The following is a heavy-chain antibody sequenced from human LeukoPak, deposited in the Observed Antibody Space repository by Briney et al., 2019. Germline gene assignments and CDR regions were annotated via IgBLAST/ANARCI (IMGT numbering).Heavy chain of an antibody. V-gene: IGHV3-33*01. CDR3: ARERDYSSSSQVSFDY. Sequence: GGSPRLSCAASGFTFSSYGMHRVRQAPGKGLEWVAVIWYDGSNKYYADSVKGRFTISRDNSKNTLYLQMNSLRAEDTAVYYCARERDYSSSSQVSFDYWGQGTLVTVSS. CDR1: GFTFSSYG. D-gene: IGHD6-6*01. CDR2: IWYDGSNK. J-gene: IGHJ4*02.